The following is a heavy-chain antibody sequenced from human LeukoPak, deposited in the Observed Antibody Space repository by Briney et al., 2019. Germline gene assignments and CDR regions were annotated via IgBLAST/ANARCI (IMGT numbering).Heavy chain of an antibody. CDR3: AKGGSGPSSGRPYNYFYYMDV. Sequence: PGGSLRLSCAASGFTFNTNAMSWVRQAPGKGLEWISSISSSGDSTYYADSVKGRFTISRDNSKNTVYVQMESLRAEDTALYYCAKGGSGPSSGRPYNYFYYMDVWGKGATVTVSS. J-gene: IGHJ6*03. D-gene: IGHD3-10*01. CDR2: ISSSGDST. V-gene: IGHV3-23*01. CDR1: GFTFNTNA.